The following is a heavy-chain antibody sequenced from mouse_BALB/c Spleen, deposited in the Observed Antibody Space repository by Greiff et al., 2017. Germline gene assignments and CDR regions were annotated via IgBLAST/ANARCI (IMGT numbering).Heavy chain of an antibody. V-gene: IGHV14-1*02. D-gene: IGHD1-1*01. CDR2: IDPENGNT. Sequence: EVKLQQSGAELVRPGALVKLSCKASGFNIKDYYMHWVKQRPEQGLEWIGWIDPENGNTIYDPKFQGKASITADTSSNTAYLQLSSLTSEDTAVYYCASPHYYGSSYRFAYWGQGTLVTVSA. CDR1: GFNIKDYY. CDR3: ASPHYYGSSYRFAY. J-gene: IGHJ3*01.